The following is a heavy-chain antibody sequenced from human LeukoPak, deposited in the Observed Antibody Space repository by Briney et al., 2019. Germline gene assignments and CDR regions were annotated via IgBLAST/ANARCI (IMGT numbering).Heavy chain of an antibody. CDR3: ARFRPRLRYFDWLSD. CDR2: INHSGST. CDR1: GGSFSGYY. J-gene: IGHJ4*02. D-gene: IGHD3-9*01. Sequence: SETLSLTCAVYGGSFSGYYWSWIRQPPGKGLEWIGEINHSGSTNYNPSLKSRVTISVDTSKNQFSLKLSSVPAADTAVYYCARFRPRLRYFDWLSDWGQGTLVTVSS. V-gene: IGHV4-34*01.